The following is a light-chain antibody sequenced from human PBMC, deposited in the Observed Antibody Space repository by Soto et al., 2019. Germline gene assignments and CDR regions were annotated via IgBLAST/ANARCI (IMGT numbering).Light chain of an antibody. V-gene: IGKV1-27*01. CDR1: QGISNY. Sequence: DIQMTQSPSSLSASIGDRVTITCRASQGISNYLAWYQQKPGKVPELLIYGASTLQSGVPSRFSGSGSGTDITLTISSLQPEDVATYYCQEYNGAPFTFGPGTKVDI. J-gene: IGKJ3*01. CDR2: GAS. CDR3: QEYNGAPFT.